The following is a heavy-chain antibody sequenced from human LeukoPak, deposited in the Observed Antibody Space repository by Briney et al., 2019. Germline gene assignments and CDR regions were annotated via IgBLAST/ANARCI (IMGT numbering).Heavy chain of an antibody. V-gene: IGHV3-23*01. J-gene: IGHJ4*02. CDR1: GFTFSSYG. CDR3: ASAFGRAGY. D-gene: IGHD3-10*01. CDR2: ISGSDGST. Sequence: GGSLRLSCAASGFTFSSYGMSWVRQAPGKGLEWVSVISGSDGSTYYADSVKGRFTISRDNSKNTLYLQMYSLRVEDTAVYYCASAFGRAGYWGQGTLVTVSS.